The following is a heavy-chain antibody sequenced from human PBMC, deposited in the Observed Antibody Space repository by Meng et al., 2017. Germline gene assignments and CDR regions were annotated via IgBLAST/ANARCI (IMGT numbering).Heavy chain of an antibody. CDR2: IYHSGSN. CDR3: ARDALVVARFDY. V-gene: IGHV4-38-2*02. CDR1: GSSFSIVYY. Sequence: SDPWSSTVSVSGSSFSIVYYWGWIRQPPGKGLGWIGSIYHSGSNYYNPSLKSRITISVDTSKTQFSLKMSSVTAADTSVYYCARDALVVARFDYWGQGTLVTVSS. J-gene: IGHJ4*02. D-gene: IGHD2-15*01.